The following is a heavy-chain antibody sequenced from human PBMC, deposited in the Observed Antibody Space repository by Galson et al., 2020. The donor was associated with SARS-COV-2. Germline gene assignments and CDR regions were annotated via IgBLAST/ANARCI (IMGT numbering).Heavy chain of an antibody. Sequence: KIGESLKISCAASGFSFNTSSMNWVRQAPGKGLEWVSSISSLSNFIYYAPSVKGRFTISRDNAKSSVFLRLDRLRGEDTAVYFCARLEDAFGRIDYWGQGILVAVSS. CDR2: ISSLSNFI. V-gene: IGHV3-21*01. J-gene: IGHJ4*02. D-gene: IGHD3-16*01. CDR1: GFSFNTSS. CDR3: ARLEDAFGRIDY.